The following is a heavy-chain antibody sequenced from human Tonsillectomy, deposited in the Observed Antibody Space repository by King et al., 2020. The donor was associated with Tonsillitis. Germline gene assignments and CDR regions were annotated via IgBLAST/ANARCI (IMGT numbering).Heavy chain of an antibody. CDR3: ARTYYDFWSGFEDWFDP. CDR2: IYPSDSDT. Sequence: VQLVQSGEEVKKPGESLKISCKGSGYSFTSYWIAWVRQMPGKGLEWMGIIYPSDSDTRYSPAFQGQVTISADKSISTAYLQWNSLKASDTAMYYCARTYYDFWSGFEDWFDPWGQGTLVTVSS. V-gene: IGHV5-51*03. J-gene: IGHJ5*02. D-gene: IGHD3-3*01. CDR1: GYSFTSYW.